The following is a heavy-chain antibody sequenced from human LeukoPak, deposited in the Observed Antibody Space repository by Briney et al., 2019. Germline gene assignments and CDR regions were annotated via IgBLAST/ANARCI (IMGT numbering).Heavy chain of an antibody. CDR2: ISWNSGSI. J-gene: IGHJ5*02. Sequence: PGGSLRLSCAASGFTFGDYAMHWVRQAPGKGLEWVSGISWNSGSIGYADSVKGRFTISRDNAKNSLYLQMNSLRAEDTALYYCAKAAFPRDSENWFDPWGQGTLVTVSS. CDR3: AKAAFPRDSENWFDP. CDR1: GFTFGDYA. V-gene: IGHV3-9*01. D-gene: IGHD2-21*01.